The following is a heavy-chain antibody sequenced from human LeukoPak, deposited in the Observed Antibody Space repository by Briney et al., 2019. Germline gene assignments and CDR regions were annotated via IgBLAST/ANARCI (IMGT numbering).Heavy chain of an antibody. Sequence: GGSLRLSCAASGFSFNSYAFHWVRQAPGKGLEWVAVISYDGSNKYYADSVKGRFTISRDNAKNSLYLQMNSLRAEDMALYYCAKTKGASYFDAFDIWGQGTMVTVSS. D-gene: IGHD1-26*01. CDR1: GFSFNSYA. J-gene: IGHJ3*02. CDR2: ISYDGSNK. V-gene: IGHV3-30*18. CDR3: AKTKGASYFDAFDI.